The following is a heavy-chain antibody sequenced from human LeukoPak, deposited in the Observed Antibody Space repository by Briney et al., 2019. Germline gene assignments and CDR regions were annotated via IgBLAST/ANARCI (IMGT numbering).Heavy chain of an antibody. CDR1: GGTFSSYA. Sequence: ASVKVSCKASGGTFSSYAISWVRQAPGQGLEWMGGIIPIFGTANYAQKFQGRVTITADESTSTAYMELSSLRSEDTAVYYCASGYCSSTSCRPPLYYYYMDVWGKGTTVTVSS. J-gene: IGHJ6*03. CDR3: ASGYCSSTSCRPPLYYYYMDV. D-gene: IGHD2-2*03. CDR2: IIPIFGTA. V-gene: IGHV1-69*13.